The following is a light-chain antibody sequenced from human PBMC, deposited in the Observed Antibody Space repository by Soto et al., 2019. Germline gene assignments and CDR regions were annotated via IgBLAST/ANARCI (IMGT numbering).Light chain of an antibody. V-gene: IGKV3-15*01. CDR2: GAS. CDR1: QTVTSN. J-gene: IGKJ4*01. Sequence: IVMTQSPVTLSVSQGERATLSCRASQTVTSNLAWYQQKPGQPPRLLIYGASTRATGLPDRFSGSGSGTEFTLTISSLQSEDVAVYFCQQYHGWPSLTFGGGSNVDI. CDR3: QQYHGWPSLT.